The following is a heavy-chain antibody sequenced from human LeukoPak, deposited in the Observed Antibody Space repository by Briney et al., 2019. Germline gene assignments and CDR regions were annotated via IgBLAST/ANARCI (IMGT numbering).Heavy chain of an antibody. J-gene: IGHJ6*02. Sequence: GESLKISCKGSGYSFTSYWIGWVRQMLGKGLEWMGIIYPGDSDTRYSPAFQGQVTISADKSISTAYQQWSSLKASDTARYYCATSRYEAARPNYYYYGMDVWGQGSTVTVSS. D-gene: IGHD6-6*01. CDR2: IYPGDSDT. V-gene: IGHV5-51*01. CDR3: ATSRYEAARPNYYYYGMDV. CDR1: GYSFTSYW.